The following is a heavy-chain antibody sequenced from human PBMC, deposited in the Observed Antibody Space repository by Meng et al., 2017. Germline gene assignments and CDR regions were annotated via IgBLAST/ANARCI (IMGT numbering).Heavy chain of an antibody. Sequence: LTGAASGFPFDDYAMHWVRQAPGKGLEWVSLISWDGGSTYYADSVKGRFTISRDNSKNSLYLQMNSLRAEDTALYYCAKDIRVRGHEEYYGMDVWGQGTTVTVSS. V-gene: IGHV3-43D*03. CDR1: GFPFDDYA. CDR3: AKDIRVRGHEEYYGMDV. J-gene: IGHJ6*02. D-gene: IGHD3-10*01. CDR2: ISWDGGST.